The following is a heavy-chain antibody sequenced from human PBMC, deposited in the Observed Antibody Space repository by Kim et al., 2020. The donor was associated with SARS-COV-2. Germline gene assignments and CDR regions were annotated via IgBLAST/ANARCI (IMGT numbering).Heavy chain of an antibody. J-gene: IGHJ3*01. Sequence: DSEKGRFTISRDNAKNALYLQLNSLRTEDTAVYFCARDYYGSGSLDAFDVWGKGTMVTVS. V-gene: IGHV3-11*06. D-gene: IGHD3-10*01. CDR3: ARDYYGSGSLDAFDV.